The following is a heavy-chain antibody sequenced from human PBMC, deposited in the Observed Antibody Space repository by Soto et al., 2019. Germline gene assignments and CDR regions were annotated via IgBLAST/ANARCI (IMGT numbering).Heavy chain of an antibody. V-gene: IGHV3-66*01. CDR1: GFTVSSNY. D-gene: IGHD3-16*01. Sequence: EVQLVESGGGLVQPGGSLRLSCAASGFTVSSNYMSWVRQAPGKGLEWVSVIYSGGSTFYADSVKGRFTISRDNSKNTGNLKMNSLGAEDGGVYYGRREIGGGEAKTTYMAAGGKGTTVPV. CDR3: RREIGGGEAKTTYMAA. J-gene: IGHJ6*03. CDR2: IYSGGST.